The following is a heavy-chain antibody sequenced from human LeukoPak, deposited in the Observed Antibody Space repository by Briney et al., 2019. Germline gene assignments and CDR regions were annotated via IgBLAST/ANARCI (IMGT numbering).Heavy chain of an antibody. CDR1: GFTFSNAW. CDR2: ISGSGGAT. CDR3: AKMTGSGGSRFDY. Sequence: PGGSLRLSCAASGFTFSNAWMSWVRQAPGKGLEWVSAISGSGGATYYADSVKGRFTISRDNSKNTLYVQMNSLRAEDTAVYYCAKMTGSGGSRFDYWGQGALVTVSS. D-gene: IGHD2-15*01. V-gene: IGHV3-23*01. J-gene: IGHJ4*02.